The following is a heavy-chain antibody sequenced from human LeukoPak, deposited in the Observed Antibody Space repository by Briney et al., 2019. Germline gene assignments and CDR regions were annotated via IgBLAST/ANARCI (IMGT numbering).Heavy chain of an antibody. J-gene: IGHJ4*02. Sequence: GGSLRLSCAASGFTVSSDYMSWVRQAPGKGLEWVSSISSSGSYIYYADSVKGRFTISRDNSKNTVYLQMNSLRAEDTAVYYCAKVGDSYGSGSCSYWGQGTLVTVSS. CDR3: AKVGDSYGSGSCSY. D-gene: IGHD3-10*01. CDR2: ISSSGSYI. V-gene: IGHV3-21*01. CDR1: GFTVSSDY.